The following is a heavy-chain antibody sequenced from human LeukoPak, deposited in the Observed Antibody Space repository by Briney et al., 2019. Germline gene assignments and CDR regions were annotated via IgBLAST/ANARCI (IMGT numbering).Heavy chain of an antibody. V-gene: IGHV3-30*04. CDR2: ISYDGSNK. CDR3: ALTGGSTSLMF. J-gene: IGHJ4*02. D-gene: IGHD2-2*01. Sequence: PGRSLRLSCAASGFTFSSYAMHWVRQAPGKRLEWVAVISYDGSNKYYADSVKGRFTISRDNSKNTLYLQMNSLRAEDTAVYYCALTGGSTSLMFWGQGTLVTVSS. CDR1: GFTFSSYA.